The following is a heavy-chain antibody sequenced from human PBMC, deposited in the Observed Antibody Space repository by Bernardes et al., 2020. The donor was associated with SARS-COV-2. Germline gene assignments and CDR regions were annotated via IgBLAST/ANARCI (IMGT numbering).Heavy chain of an antibody. D-gene: IGHD3-10*01. CDR3: ARSFGDLLWRFGKTLEDYYYYYGMDV. J-gene: IGHJ6*02. V-gene: IGHV1-69*06. CDR2: IIPIFGTA. CDR1: GGTFSSYA. Sequence: SVKVSCKASGGTFSSYAISWVRQAPGQGLEWMGGIIPIFGTANYAQKFQGRVTITADKSTSTAYMELSSLRSEDTAVYYCARSFGDLLWRFGKTLEDYYYYYGMDVWGQGTTVTVSS.